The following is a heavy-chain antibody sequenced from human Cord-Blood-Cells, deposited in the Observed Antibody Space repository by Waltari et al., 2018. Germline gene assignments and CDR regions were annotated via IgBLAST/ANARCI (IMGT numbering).Heavy chain of an antibody. CDR2: IWYDGSNK. CDR3: ARAGVRFLEWLLYY. D-gene: IGHD3-3*01. Sequence: QVQLVESGGGVVQPGRSLRLSCAASGFTFSRYGMHWVRQAPGKGLEWVAVIWYDGSNKYYADSVKGRFTISRDNSKNTLYLQMNSLRAEDTAVYYCARAGVRFLEWLLYYWGQGTLVTVSS. CDR1: GFTFSRYG. V-gene: IGHV3-33*01. J-gene: IGHJ4*02.